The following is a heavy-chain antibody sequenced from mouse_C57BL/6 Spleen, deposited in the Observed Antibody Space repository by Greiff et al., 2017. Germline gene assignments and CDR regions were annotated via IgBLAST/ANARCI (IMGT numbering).Heavy chain of an antibody. CDR3: ARSDTTVYYYAMDY. V-gene: IGHV1-64*01. CDR2: IHPNSGST. J-gene: IGHJ4*01. D-gene: IGHD1-1*01. Sequence: QVQLQQPGAELVKPGASVKLSCKASGYTFTSYWMHWVKQRPGQGLEWIGMIHPNSGSTNYNEKFKSKATLTVDKSSSTAYMPLSSLTSEDSAVYYCARSDTTVYYYAMDYWGQGTSVTVSS. CDR1: GYTFTSYW.